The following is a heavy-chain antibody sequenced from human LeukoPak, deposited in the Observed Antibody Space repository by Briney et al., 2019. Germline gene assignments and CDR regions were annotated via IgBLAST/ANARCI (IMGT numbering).Heavy chain of an antibody. CDR2: IYSSGST. D-gene: IGHD2-21*02. CDR3: ARFAYCGGHCWYYFDY. J-gene: IGHJ4*02. CDR1: SDSTSGYY. Sequence: SSETLSLTCTVSSDSTSGYYWSWIRQPPGKGLEWLGYIYSSGSTNYNPSLNSRVTISVDTSKNQFSLKLSSVTAADTAVYYCARFAYCGGHCWYYFDYWGQGTLVTVS. V-gene: IGHV4-59*01.